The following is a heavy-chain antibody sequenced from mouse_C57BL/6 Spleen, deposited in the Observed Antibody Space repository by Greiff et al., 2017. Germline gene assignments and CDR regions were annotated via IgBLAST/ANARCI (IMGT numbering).Heavy chain of an antibody. J-gene: IGHJ3*01. D-gene: IGHD3-2*02. CDR1: GYAFSSSW. Sequence: QVQLQQSGPELVKPGAPVKISCKASGYAFSSSWMNWVKQRPGKGLEWIGRIYPGDGDTNYNGKFTGKATLPADKSSRTADMQLSMLTSEDSAVSFCARSDTAQATWFAYWGQGTLVTGSA. V-gene: IGHV1-82*01. CDR2: IYPGDGDT. CDR3: ARSDTAQATWFAY.